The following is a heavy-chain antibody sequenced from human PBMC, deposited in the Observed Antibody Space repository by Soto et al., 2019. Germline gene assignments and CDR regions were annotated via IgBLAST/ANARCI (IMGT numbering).Heavy chain of an antibody. Sequence: EVQLLESGGGLVQPGGSLRLSCAASGFTFTTYAMSWVRQAPGKGLEWVSAISGSAGSTYYADSVKGRFTISRDNSKNTLYLQMNSLRAEDTAVYYCAKNWDATCSSSYHWGQGTLVSVSS. V-gene: IGHV3-23*01. CDR3: AKNWDATCSSSYH. D-gene: IGHD6-6*01. CDR2: ISGSAGST. CDR1: GFTFTTYA. J-gene: IGHJ5*02.